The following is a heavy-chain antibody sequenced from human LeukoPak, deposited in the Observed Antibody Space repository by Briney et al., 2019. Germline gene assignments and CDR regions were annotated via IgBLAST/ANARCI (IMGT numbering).Heavy chain of an antibody. V-gene: IGHV4-39*01. CDR1: GGSISSSSYY. J-gene: IGHJ4*02. CDR3: ASRPSSETGFD. Sequence: PSETLSLTCTVPGGSISSSSYYWGWIRQPPGRGLEWIGSIYYSGSTYYNPSLKSRVTISVDTSKNQFSLKLSSVTAADTAVYYCASRPSSETGFDWGQGTLVTVSS. CDR2: IYYSGST.